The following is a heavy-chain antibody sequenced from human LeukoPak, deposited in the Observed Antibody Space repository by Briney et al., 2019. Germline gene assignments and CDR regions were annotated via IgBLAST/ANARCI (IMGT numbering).Heavy chain of an antibody. CDR3: AKEKTTVRTPGIDY. J-gene: IGHJ4*02. CDR1: GGTFRSYA. Sequence: ASVKVSCKASGGTFRSYAITWVRQAPGKGLEWMGGIIPMIITPKYAQKFQGRVSITADESTSTGYMEVSSLRSEDTAVYYCAKEKTTVRTPGIDYWGQGTLVTVSS. V-gene: IGHV1-69*13. D-gene: IGHD4-23*01. CDR2: IIPMIITP.